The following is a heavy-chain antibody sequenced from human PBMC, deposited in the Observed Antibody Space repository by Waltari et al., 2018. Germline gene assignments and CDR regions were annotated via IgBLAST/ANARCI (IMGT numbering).Heavy chain of an antibody. CDR1: GFTFSRFW. Sequence: EVQLVESGGGLVQPGGCLRLACAASGFTFSRFWMSWVRQAPGKGLEWVANINQGGSEENYVDSVKGRFTISRDNAKNSLSLQMNSLRAEDTAVYYCSRDGPADGFYFDNWGQGILVTVYS. V-gene: IGHV3-7*01. J-gene: IGHJ4*02. CDR2: INQGGSEE. CDR3: SRDGPADGFYFDN.